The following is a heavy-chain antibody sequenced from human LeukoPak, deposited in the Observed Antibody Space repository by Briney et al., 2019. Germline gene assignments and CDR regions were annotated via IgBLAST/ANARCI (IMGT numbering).Heavy chain of an antibody. J-gene: IGHJ4*02. CDR1: GFTFSSYS. Sequence: GGSLRLSCAASGFTFSSYSMNWVRQAPGKGLEWVSSISSSSSYIYYADSVKGRFTISRDNAKNSLYLQMNSLRAEDTAVYYCARDRYYDILTGSSHELAYWGQGTLVTVSS. D-gene: IGHD3-9*01. V-gene: IGHV3-21*01. CDR2: ISSSSSYI. CDR3: ARDRYYDILTGSSHELAY.